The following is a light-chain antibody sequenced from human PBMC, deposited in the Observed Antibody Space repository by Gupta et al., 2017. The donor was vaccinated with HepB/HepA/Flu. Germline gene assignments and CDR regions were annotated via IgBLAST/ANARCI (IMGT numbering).Light chain of an antibody. J-gene: IGKJ1*01. CDR3: QQYISYGT. Sequence: DIQMTQSPSTLSASVGDRVTITCRASQSISDWLAWYQQKPGKAPKVLIYKASSLESGVPSRFSGSGSGTEFTLTSSSRQPDDFAIYYCQQYISYGTFGQGTKVEIK. CDR1: QSISDW. CDR2: KAS. V-gene: IGKV1-5*03.